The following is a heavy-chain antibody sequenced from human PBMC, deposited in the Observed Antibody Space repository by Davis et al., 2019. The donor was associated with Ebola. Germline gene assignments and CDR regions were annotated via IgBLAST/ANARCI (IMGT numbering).Heavy chain of an antibody. CDR2: ISGSGDST. V-gene: IGHV3-23*01. Sequence: PGGSLRLSCTGSGLTFSNSDMSWVRQAPGKGLEWVSAISGSGDSTNYADSVKGRFTISRDNSKNTLYLQMNSLRAEDTAVYYCAKDRKAVLVVYAPEGDYWGQGTLVTVSS. CDR3: AKDRKAVLVVYAPEGDY. CDR1: GLTFSNSD. J-gene: IGHJ4*02. D-gene: IGHD2-8*02.